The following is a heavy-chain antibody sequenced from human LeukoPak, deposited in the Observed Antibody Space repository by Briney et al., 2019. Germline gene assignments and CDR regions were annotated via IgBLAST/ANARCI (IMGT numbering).Heavy chain of an antibody. D-gene: IGHD1-26*01. CDR2: INPNSGGT. V-gene: IGHV1-2*02. CDR3: ARSGGSAYYYYYMDV. Sequence: RASVKVSCKASGYTFTGYYMHWVRQAPGQGLEWTGWINPNSGGTNYAQKFQGRVTMTRDTSISTAYMELSRLRSDDTAVYYCARSGGSAYYYYYMDVWGKGTTVTVSS. J-gene: IGHJ6*03. CDR1: GYTFTGYY.